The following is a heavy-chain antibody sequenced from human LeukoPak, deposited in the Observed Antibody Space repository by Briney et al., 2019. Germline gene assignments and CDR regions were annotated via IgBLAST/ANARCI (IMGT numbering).Heavy chain of an antibody. D-gene: IGHD2-8*02. CDR1: GFTFNNYG. V-gene: IGHV3-23*01. CDR2: ISNDGGGI. CDR3: AKGSTGCFADL. J-gene: IGHJ5*02. Sequence: GGSLRLSCAASGFTFNNYGLIWVRQAPGKGLEWVAAISNDGGGIMYAAFVEGRFTISRDNSKNTLFLQMNSLRAEDTALYYCAKGSTGCFADLWGQGTLVTVSS.